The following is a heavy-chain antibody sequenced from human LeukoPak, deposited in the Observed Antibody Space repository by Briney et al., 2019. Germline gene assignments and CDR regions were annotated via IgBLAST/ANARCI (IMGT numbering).Heavy chain of an antibody. J-gene: IGHJ4*02. V-gene: IGHV3-48*03. CDR2: ISSSGSTI. D-gene: IGHD4-23*01. Sequence: GGSLRLSCAASGFTFSDYEMTWVRQAPGKGLQWVSSISSSGSTIYYADSVKGRFTISRDNVKNSLYLQMHSLRAGDTAVYYCVREGGNYLGLDYWGQGTLVTVSS. CDR1: GFTFSDYE. CDR3: VREGGNYLGLDY.